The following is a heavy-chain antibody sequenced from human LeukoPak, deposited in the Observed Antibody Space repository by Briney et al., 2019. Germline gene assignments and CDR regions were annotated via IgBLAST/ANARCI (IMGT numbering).Heavy chain of an antibody. D-gene: IGHD3-10*01. Sequence: SETLSLTCTVSGGSISSSSYYWGWIRQPPGKGLEWIGSIYYSGSTYYNPSLKSRVTISVDTSKNQFSLKLSSVTAADTAVYYCARVVRWFGELAWGQGTLVTVSS. V-gene: IGHV4-39*07. CDR3: ARVVRWFGELA. CDR2: IYYSGST. J-gene: IGHJ4*02. CDR1: GGSISSSSYY.